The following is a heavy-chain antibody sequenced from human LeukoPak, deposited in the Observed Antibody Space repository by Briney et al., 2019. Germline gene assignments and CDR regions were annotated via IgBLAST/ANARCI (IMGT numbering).Heavy chain of an antibody. V-gene: IGHV1-18*01. CDR1: GYTFTSYG. CDR3: AKSVLTIFGVVIADI. CDR2: ISAYNGNT. Sequence: ASVKVSCKASGYTFTSYGISWVRHAPGQGLEWMGWISAYNGNTNDAQKLQGRVTMTTDTSTSTAYMELRSLRSVDTAVYYCAKSVLTIFGVVIADIWGQGTMVTVSS. J-gene: IGHJ3*02. D-gene: IGHD3-3*01.